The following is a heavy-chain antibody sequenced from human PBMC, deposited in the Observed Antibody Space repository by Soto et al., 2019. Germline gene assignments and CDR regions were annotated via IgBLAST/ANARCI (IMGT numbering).Heavy chain of an antibody. CDR3: ARGASP. Sequence: QVQRVQSGAEVKKPGASVKVSCKASGYTFTSSDINWVRQATGQGLEWMGWMNPNTGNTGYAQKFQGRITLTRSTSISTAYLELSSLNSDDSAVYYCARGASPWGQGTLVTVSS. CDR1: GYTFTSSD. J-gene: IGHJ5*02. CDR2: MNPNTGNT. V-gene: IGHV1-8*01.